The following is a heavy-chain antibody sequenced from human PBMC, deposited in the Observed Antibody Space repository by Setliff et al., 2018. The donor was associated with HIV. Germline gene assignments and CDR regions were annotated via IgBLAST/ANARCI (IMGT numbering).Heavy chain of an antibody. CDR2: IYDNEKT. CDR3: ARLPQD. V-gene: IGHV4-61*08. J-gene: IGHJ4*02. Sequence: SETLSLTCSVSGGVSGGDMGVHDWSWIRQPPGKGLEWIGYIYDNEKTFYNPSLKSRVTITVDTSKNQISLQLTSVTAEDTALYHCARLPQDWGQGTLVTV. CDR1: GGVSGGDMGVHD.